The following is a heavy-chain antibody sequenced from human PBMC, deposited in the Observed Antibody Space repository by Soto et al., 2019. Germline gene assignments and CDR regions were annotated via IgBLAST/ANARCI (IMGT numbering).Heavy chain of an antibody. Sequence: PGESLKISCKGSGYSFTSYWISWVRQMPGKGLEWMGRIDPSDSYTNYSPSFQGHVTISADKSISTAYLHWSSLKASDTAMYYCARPYYYDSSGYPDRAFDIWGQGTMVTVSS. CDR3: ARPYYYDSSGYPDRAFDI. CDR1: GYSFTSYW. CDR2: IDPSDSYT. V-gene: IGHV5-10-1*01. D-gene: IGHD3-22*01. J-gene: IGHJ3*02.